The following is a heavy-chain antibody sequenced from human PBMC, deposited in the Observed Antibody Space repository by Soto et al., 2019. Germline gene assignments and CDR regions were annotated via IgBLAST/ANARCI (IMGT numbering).Heavy chain of an antibody. CDR3: ARGQEGVVATH. CDR1: GGSLSGYY. Sequence: QVQLQQWGAGLLKPSETLSLNCAVTGGSLSGYYWSWIRHPPAKGLEWIGEVKDGGHTNYSPSLRGRVTISSDTSNNQFSLRLNSVTAADTGVYYCARGQEGVVATHWDQGSLVTVSS. D-gene: IGHD5-12*01. CDR2: VKDGGHT. J-gene: IGHJ4*02. V-gene: IGHV4-34*01.